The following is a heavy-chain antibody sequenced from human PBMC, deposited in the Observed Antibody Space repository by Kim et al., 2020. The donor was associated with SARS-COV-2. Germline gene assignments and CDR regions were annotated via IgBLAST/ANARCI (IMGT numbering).Heavy chain of an antibody. D-gene: IGHD3-22*01. CDR3: ARTRITMIVVVTHFDY. Sequence: SLKSRVTKSVDPSKNQFSLKLSSVTAADTAVYYCARTRITMIVVVTHFDYWGQGTLVTVSS. J-gene: IGHJ4*02. V-gene: IGHV4-31*02.